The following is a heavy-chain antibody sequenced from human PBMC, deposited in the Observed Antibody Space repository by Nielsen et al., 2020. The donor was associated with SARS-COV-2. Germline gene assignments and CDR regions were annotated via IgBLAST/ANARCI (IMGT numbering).Heavy chain of an antibody. J-gene: IGHJ3*01. Sequence: SETLSLTCTVSGYSISSGYYWGWIRQPPGKGLEWIGSIDRSGDTYYNPSLKSRVTISVDTSKNQFSLKLSSVTPDDTAVYYCAREGAIDTFDDWGQGTMVTVSS. CDR1: GYSISSGYY. V-gene: IGHV4-38-2*02. CDR3: AREGAIDTFDD. CDR2: IDRSGDT.